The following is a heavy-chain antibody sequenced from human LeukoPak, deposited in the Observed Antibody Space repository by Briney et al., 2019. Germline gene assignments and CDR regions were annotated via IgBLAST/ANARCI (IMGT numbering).Heavy chain of an antibody. D-gene: IGHD3-22*01. CDR2: ISSDNRYI. CDR1: GFTFSDYY. J-gene: IGHJ2*01. Sequence: GGSLRLSCAASGFTFSDYYMSWIRQAPGKGLEWVSSISSDNRYIYYADSVRGRFTISRDNAKNSLYLQMSSLRAEDTAVYYCARDRVRDYYDSSGYYPQQYFDLWGRGTLATVSS. V-gene: IGHV3-11*06. CDR3: ARDRVRDYYDSSGYYPQQYFDL.